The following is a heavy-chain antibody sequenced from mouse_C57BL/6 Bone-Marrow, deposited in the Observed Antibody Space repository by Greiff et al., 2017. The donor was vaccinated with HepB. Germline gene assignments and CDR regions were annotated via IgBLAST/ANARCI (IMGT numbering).Heavy chain of an antibody. CDR2: IDPSDSYT. CDR3: ARGGIPLDY. J-gene: IGHJ2*01. Sequence: QVQLQQPGAELVMPGASVKLSCKASGYTFTSYWMHWVKQRPGQGLEWIGEIDPSDSYTNYNQKFKGKSTLTVDKSSSTAYMQLSSLTSEDSAVYYCARGGIPLDYWGQGTTLTVSS. V-gene: IGHV1-69*01. CDR1: GYTFTSYW.